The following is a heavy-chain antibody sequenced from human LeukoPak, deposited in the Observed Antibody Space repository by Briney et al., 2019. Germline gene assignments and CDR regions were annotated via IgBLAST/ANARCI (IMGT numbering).Heavy chain of an antibody. CDR1: GGSISNYY. V-gene: IGHV4-4*07. CDR2: IYTSGST. D-gene: IGHD6-19*01. CDR3: ARETTHRDSSGWYGYFDY. Sequence: SETLSLTCTVSGGSISNYYWSWIRQPAGKGLEWIGRIYTSGSTNYSPSLKSRVTMSVDTSKNQFSLKLSSVTAADTAIYYCARETTHRDSSGWYGYFDYWGQGTLVTVSS. J-gene: IGHJ4*02.